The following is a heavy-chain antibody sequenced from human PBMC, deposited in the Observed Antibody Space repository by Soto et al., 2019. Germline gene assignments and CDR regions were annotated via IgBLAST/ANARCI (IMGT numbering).Heavy chain of an antibody. CDR3: ARHGAIARGYSYGYGMDV. CDR1: GYTFTGYY. CDR2: VNPNSGGT. Sequence: QVQLVQSGAEVKKPGASVKVSCKASGYTFTGYYMHWVRQAPGQGLEWMGWVNPNSGGTNYAQKFQGRVTMTRDTSISTAYMELSRLRSDDTAVYYCARHGAIARGYSYGYGMDVWGQGTTVTVSS. V-gene: IGHV1-2*02. J-gene: IGHJ6*02. D-gene: IGHD5-18*01.